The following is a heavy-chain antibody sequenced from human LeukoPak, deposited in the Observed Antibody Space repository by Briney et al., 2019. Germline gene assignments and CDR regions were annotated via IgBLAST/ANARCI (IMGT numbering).Heavy chain of an antibody. CDR1: GFTFSSYG. Sequence: GGALRLSCAASGFTFSSYGMHWVRQAPGKGLEWVAGIWYDGSNKYYADSVKGRFTISRDNSKNTLYLQMNSLRAEDTAVYYCARAEGWLRLAWWGAYWGQRTLVTVSS. J-gene: IGHJ4*02. CDR3: ARAEGWLRLAWWGAY. V-gene: IGHV3-33*01. D-gene: IGHD5-12*01. CDR2: IWYDGSNK.